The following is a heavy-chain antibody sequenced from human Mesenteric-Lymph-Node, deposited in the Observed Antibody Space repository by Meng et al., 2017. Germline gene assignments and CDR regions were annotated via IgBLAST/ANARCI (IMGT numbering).Heavy chain of an antibody. J-gene: IGHJ2*01. Sequence: VRLQESGPGLVKPSQTLSLTCTVSGGSISSGDYYWSWIRQPPGKGLEWIGYIYYSGSTYYNPSLKSRVTISVDTSKNQFSLKLSSVTAADTAVYYCARGYYDSSGYGYWYFDLWGRGTLVTVSS. CDR2: IYYSGST. CDR1: GGSISSGDYY. V-gene: IGHV4-30-4*01. D-gene: IGHD3-22*01. CDR3: ARGYYDSSGYGYWYFDL.